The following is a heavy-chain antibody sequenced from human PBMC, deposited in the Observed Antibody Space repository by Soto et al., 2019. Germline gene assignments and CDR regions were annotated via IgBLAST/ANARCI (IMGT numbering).Heavy chain of an antibody. CDR2: IDVDRGNT. J-gene: IGHJ4*02. CDR3: GRGDYGDY. CDR1: GYTFPSYG. V-gene: IGHV1-18*01. Sequence: QVQLIQSGAAVKKPGASVKVACKPSGYTFPSYGITWVRQAPGQGLEWVGWIDVDRGNTNYGQKFQGRVTMTSETSTTTDYMEVRILRSDDTSVYYCGRGDYGDYWGQGTLVNVSS.